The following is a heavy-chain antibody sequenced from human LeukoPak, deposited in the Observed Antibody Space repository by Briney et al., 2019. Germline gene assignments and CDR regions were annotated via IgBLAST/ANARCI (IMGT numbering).Heavy chain of an antibody. D-gene: IGHD5-12*01. CDR2: ICGSGGST. V-gene: IGHV3-23*01. Sequence: GGSLRLSCAVSGFTLSSVAMSGVRQSPGEGLECVSAICGSGGSTYYAASVRGRFTISRDSSKNTLSLQMNSLRAAEKAVYYCAKRYSGYEVDAFDIWGQGTMVTVSS. CDR1: GFTLSSVA. CDR3: AKRYSGYEVDAFDI. J-gene: IGHJ3*02.